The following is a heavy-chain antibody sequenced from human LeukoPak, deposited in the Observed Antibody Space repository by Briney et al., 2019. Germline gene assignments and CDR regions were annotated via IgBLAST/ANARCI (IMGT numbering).Heavy chain of an antibody. J-gene: IGHJ6*02. CDR2: INPSGGST. CDR1: GYTFTSYG. CDR3: ARGGGSGTAGHYYYGMDV. D-gene: IGHD3-10*01. V-gene: IGHV1-46*01. Sequence: ASVKVSCKASGYTFTSYGISWVRQAPGQGLEWMGIINPSGGSTSYAQKFQGRVTMTRDTSTSTVYMELSSLRSEDTAVYYCARGGGSGTAGHYYYGMDVWGQGTTVTVSS.